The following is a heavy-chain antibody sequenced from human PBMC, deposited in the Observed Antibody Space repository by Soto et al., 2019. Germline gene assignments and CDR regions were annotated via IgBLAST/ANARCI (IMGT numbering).Heavy chain of an antibody. J-gene: IGHJ4*02. CDR3: AKDGVYYGSGSFYYFDY. CDR1: GFTFDDYA. D-gene: IGHD3-10*01. Sequence: EVQLVESGGGLVQPGRSLRLSCVVSGFTFDDYAMHWVRQAPGKGLEWVSGISWNSGSVGYADSVKGRFTISRDNAKNSLYLQMNSLRDEDTAFYYCAKDGVYYGSGSFYYFDYRGQGTLVTVSS. CDR2: ISWNSGSV. V-gene: IGHV3-9*01.